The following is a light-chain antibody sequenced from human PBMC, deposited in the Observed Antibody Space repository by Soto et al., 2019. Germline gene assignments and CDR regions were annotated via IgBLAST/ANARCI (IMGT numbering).Light chain of an antibody. J-gene: IGKJ3*01. CDR3: QQVDSYPRT. CDR1: QAIGSY. CDR2: SPS. V-gene: IGKV1-9*01. Sequence: IQLTQSPSSLSGSVGDTVTITCRASQAIGSYFAWYQQRPGTAPKLLIYSPSTLHSGVPSRFSGSVSGTDFTLTISSLQPEDFATYYCQQVDSYPRTFGPGTTVEI.